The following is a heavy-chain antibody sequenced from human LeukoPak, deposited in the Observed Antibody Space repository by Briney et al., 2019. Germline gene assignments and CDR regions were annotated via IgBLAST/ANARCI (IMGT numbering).Heavy chain of an antibody. CDR2: ISWNSGSI. V-gene: IGHV3-9*01. CDR3: AKDIGYYYDSSGRTDY. D-gene: IGHD3-22*01. CDR1: GFTFDDYA. Sequence: GRSLRLSCAASGFTFDDYAMHWVRQAPGKGLEGVSGISWNSGSIGYADSVKGRFAISRDNAKNSLYLQMNSLRAEDTALYYCAKDIGYYYDSSGRTDYWGQGTLVTVSS. J-gene: IGHJ4*02.